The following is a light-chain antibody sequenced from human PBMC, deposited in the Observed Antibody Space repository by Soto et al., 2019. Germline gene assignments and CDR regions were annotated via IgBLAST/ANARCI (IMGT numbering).Light chain of an antibody. J-gene: IGKJ1*01. V-gene: IGKV1-5*03. Sequence: DIQMTQSPSTLSASVGDRVTITCRASQSISDWLAWYQQRPGKAPKLLIYKASNLQSGVPSRFSGSGSGTEFSLTITSLQPDDFATYYCQQYNNYWTFGQGTKVENK. CDR1: QSISDW. CDR2: KAS. CDR3: QQYNNYWT.